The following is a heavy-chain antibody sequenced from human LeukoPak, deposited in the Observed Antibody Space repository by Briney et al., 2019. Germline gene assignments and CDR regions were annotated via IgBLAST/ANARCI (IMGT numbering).Heavy chain of an antibody. V-gene: IGHV3-30*14. J-gene: IGHJ4*02. CDR2: ISYDGSNK. Sequence: GGSLRLSCAASGFTFSSYAMHWVRQAPGKGLEWVAVISYDGSNKYCADSVKGRFTISRDNSKNTLYLQMNSLRAEDTAVYYCARDLWGGYYFDHWGQGTLVTVSS. CDR3: ARDLWGGYYFDH. D-gene: IGHD3-16*01. CDR1: GFTFSSYA.